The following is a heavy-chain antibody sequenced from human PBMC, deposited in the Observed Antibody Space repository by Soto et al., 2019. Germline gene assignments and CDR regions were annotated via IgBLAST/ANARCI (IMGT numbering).Heavy chain of an antibody. V-gene: IGHV3-7*03. Sequence: GGSLRLSCAASGFTFGSYWVSWVRQAPGKGLEWVANIKEDGSEKNYVDSVKGQFTISRDNAKNSLYLQMNSLRAEDTAVYYCARDSGSYYERGPRCFDYWGQGTLVTVSS. CDR2: IKEDGSEK. CDR1: GFTFGSYW. CDR3: ARDSGSYYERGPRCFDY. J-gene: IGHJ4*02. D-gene: IGHD1-26*01.